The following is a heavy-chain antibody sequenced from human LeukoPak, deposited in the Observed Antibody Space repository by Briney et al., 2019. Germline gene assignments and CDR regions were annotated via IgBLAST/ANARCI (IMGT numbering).Heavy chain of an antibody. CDR3: ATVGMWLRYCSSTSCYESFN. D-gene: IGHD2-2*01. V-gene: IGHV1-24*01. Sequence: GASVKVSCKVSGYTLTELSMHWARQAPGKGLEWMGGFDPEDGETIYAQKFQGRVTMTEDTSTDTAYMELSSLRSEDTAVYYCATVGMWLRYCSSTSCYESFNWGQGTLVTVSS. CDR2: FDPEDGET. J-gene: IGHJ4*02. CDR1: GYTLTELS.